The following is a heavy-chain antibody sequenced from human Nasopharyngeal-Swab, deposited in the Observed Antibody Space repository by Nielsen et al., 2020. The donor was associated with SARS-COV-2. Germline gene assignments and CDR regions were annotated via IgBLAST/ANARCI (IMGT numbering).Heavy chain of an antibody. V-gene: IGHV1-69*10. CDR2: IIPILGIA. J-gene: IGHJ4*02. CDR1: GGTFSSYA. Sequence: SVKVSCKASGGTFSSYAISWVRQAPGQGLEWMGGIIPILGIANYAQKFQGRVTITADKSTSTAYMELSSLRSEDTAVYYCAREFSPYDSSGYSDYWGQGTLVTVSS. D-gene: IGHD3-22*01. CDR3: AREFSPYDSSGYSDY.